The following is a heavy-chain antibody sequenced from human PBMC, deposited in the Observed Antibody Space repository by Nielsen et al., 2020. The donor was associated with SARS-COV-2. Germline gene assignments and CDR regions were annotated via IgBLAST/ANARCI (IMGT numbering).Heavy chain of an antibody. Sequence: ASVKVSCKVSGYTLTELSMHWVRQAPGQGLEWMGRISANNGNVKYAQNLQDRVTMTADASTSTVYMDLRRLRSDDTAVYYCARVGSGVVPGPLGIGMWYSYYYMDVWGKGTTVTVSS. D-gene: IGHD2-2*01. V-gene: IGHV1-18*01. CDR1: GYTLTELS. CDR3: ARVGSGVVPGPLGIGMWYSYYYMDV. J-gene: IGHJ6*03. CDR2: ISANNGNV.